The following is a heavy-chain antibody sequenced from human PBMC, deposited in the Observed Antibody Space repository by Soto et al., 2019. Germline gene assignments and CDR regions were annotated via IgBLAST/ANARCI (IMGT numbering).Heavy chain of an antibody. CDR1: GDRFTDYY. CDR2: INPNSGVT. J-gene: IGHJ6*03. V-gene: IGHV1-2*04. D-gene: IGHD5-12*01. Sequence: QVQLVQSGAEVKEPGASVTVSCRASGDRFTDYYMHWVRQAPGQGLEWMGWINPNSGVTKYAQKFQGWVSMTRDTSIRTVYMQLSRLGFDDTAIYYCARESGGATATLDYSYFYMDVWGTGTTVTVSS. CDR3: ARESGGATATLDYSYFYMDV.